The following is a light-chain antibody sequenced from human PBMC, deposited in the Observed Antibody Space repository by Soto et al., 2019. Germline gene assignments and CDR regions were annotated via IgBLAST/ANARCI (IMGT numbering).Light chain of an antibody. J-gene: IGKJ3*01. CDR3: QQSYSRVFT. CDR1: QNIDRD. Sequence: DIQVTQSPSSLSASVGDRVTITCRAIQNIDRDLNWYQQKRGKAPKLLIFAASSLQRGVPARFSGSGSGTDFTLTISSLQPDDFGTYYCQQSYSRVFTFGPGTKVDIK. V-gene: IGKV1-39*01. CDR2: AAS.